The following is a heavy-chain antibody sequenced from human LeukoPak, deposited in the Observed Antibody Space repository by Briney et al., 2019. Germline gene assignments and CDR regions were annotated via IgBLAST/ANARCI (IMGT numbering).Heavy chain of an antibody. CDR3: AKHTGSHLTGFDY. D-gene: IGHD1-26*01. CDR2: IWYDGSNK. CDR1: GFTFSSYG. V-gene: IGHV3-33*03. J-gene: IGHJ4*02. Sequence: PGGSLRLSCAASGFTFSSYGMHWVRQAPGKGLEWVAVIWYDGSNKYYADSVKGRFTISRDNSKNTLYLQMNSLRAEDTALYYCAKHTGSHLTGFDYWGQGTLVTVSS.